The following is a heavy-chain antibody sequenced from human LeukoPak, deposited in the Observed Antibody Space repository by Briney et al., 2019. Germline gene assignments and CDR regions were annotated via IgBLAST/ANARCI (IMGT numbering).Heavy chain of an antibody. V-gene: IGHV3-23*01. CDR3: ARDLERTFDY. Sequence: GGSLRLSCAASGFTFSSSAMSWVRQAPGKGLEWVSTISGSGDRTYYADSVKGRFTISRDNAKNSLYLQMNSLRAEDTAVYYCARDLERTFDYWGQGTLVTVSS. D-gene: IGHD5-24*01. J-gene: IGHJ4*02. CDR1: GFTFSSSA. CDR2: ISGSGDRT.